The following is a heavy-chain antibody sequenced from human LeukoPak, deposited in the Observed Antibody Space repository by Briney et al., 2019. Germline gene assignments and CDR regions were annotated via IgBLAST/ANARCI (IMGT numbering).Heavy chain of an antibody. CDR3: ARGARDGDYFYFDY. CDR1: GGSFSGYY. D-gene: IGHD4-17*01. J-gene: IGHJ4*02. Sequence: SETLSLTCAVYGGSFSGYYWSWIRQPPGKGLEWIGEINHSGSTNYNPSLKSRVTISVDTSKNQFSLKLSSVTAAGTAAYYCARGARDGDYFYFDYWGQGTLVTVSS. CDR2: INHSGST. V-gene: IGHV4-34*01.